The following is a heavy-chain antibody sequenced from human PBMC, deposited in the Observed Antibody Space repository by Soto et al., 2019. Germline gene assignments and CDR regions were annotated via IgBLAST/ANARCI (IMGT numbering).Heavy chain of an antibody. CDR1: GFTFSSYA. V-gene: IGHV3-23*01. CDR2: MSGSGGST. D-gene: IGHD6-13*01. Sequence: EVQLLESGGGLVQPGGSLRLSCAASGFTFSSYAISWVRQAPGKGLGWVSAMSGSGGSTYYADSVKGRFTISRDNSKNTLYRQMNSLRAEDTAVYYCAKGEGYSSSWWWGFDPWGQGTLVTVYS. J-gene: IGHJ5*02. CDR3: AKGEGYSSSWWWGFDP.